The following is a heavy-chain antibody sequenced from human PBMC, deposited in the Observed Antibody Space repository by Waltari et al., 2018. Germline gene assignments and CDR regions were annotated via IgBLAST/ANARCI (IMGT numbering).Heavy chain of an antibody. J-gene: IGHJ6*02. D-gene: IGHD3-22*01. CDR1: EFTFSSSA. V-gene: IGHV3-30*04. CDR3: ARDYCDRTNCHGMDV. CDR2: ISYNARNI. Sequence: QVQLVESGGGVVQPGRSLGCSCEASEFTFSSSAMHWVRQAPGKGLEWVAVISYNARNIYYVDSVKGRFTISRDNSKKTLYLQMNSLRAEDTAVYYCARDYCDRTNCHGMDVWGQGTTVTVSS.